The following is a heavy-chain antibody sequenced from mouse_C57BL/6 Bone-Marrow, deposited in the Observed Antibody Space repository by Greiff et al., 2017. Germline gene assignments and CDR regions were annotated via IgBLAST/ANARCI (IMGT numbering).Heavy chain of an antibody. J-gene: IGHJ3*01. V-gene: IGHV1-82*01. CDR3: AREEDYYGSSSWFAY. CDR2: IYPGDGDT. D-gene: IGHD1-1*01. CDR1: GYAFSSSW. Sequence: QVQLQQSGPELVKPGASVKISCKASGYAFSSSWMNWVKQRPGKGLEWIGRIYPGDGDTNYNGKFKGKATLTADKSSSTVYMQLSSLTSEDSAVYFCAREEDYYGSSSWFAYWGQGTLVTVSA.